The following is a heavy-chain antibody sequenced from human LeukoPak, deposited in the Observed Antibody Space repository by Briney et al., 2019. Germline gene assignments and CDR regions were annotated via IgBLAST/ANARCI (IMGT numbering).Heavy chain of an antibody. CDR3: ARDKGRGYSYGWDY. D-gene: IGHD5-18*01. CDR1: GFNFSTYS. CDR2: ISVRGGDI. V-gene: IGHV3-48*02. Sequence: GGSLRLSCTASGFNFSTYSMNWVRQAPGKGLEWVSYISVRGGDIYYADSVKGRFTVSRDNAKNSLYLQMHTLRDEDTAVYYCARDKGRGYSYGWDYWGQGTLVTVSS. J-gene: IGHJ4*02.